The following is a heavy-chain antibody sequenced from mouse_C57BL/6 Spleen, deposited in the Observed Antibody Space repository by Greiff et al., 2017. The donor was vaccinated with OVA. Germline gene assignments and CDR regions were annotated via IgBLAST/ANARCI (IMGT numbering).Heavy chain of an antibody. D-gene: IGHD2-2*01. J-gene: IGHJ3*01. CDR3: ASSTMGTAWFAY. CDR2: INPSSGYT. CDR1: GYTFTSYT. V-gene: IGHV1-4*01. Sequence: QVQLQQSGAELARPGASVKMSCKASGYTFTSYTMHWVKQRPGQGLEWIGYINPSSGYTKSNQTFKDKATLTADKSSCTAYMQLSSLMSEDSAVYDGASSTMGTAWFAYWGQGTLVTVSA.